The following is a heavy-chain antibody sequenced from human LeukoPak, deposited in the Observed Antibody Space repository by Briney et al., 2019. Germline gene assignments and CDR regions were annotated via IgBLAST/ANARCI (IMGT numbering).Heavy chain of an antibody. CDR2: IHSSGTT. CDR1: GGSINSHY. D-gene: IGHD4-4*01. Sequence: SETLSLTCVVSGGSINSHYWTWIRQVPGRGGEWGAYIHSSGTTNYNPSLRRRVTISTDTSGSQFSLKVTRLTAADTAVYYCARVEGRSNSLDFWGQGTLVFVSS. V-gene: IGHV4-59*11. CDR3: ARVEGRSNSLDF. J-gene: IGHJ4*02.